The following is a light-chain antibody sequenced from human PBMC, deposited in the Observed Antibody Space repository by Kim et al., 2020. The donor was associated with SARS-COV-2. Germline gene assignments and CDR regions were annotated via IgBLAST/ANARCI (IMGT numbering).Light chain of an antibody. CDR3: HQRYSWPRT. CDR1: QSVGDY. Sequence: SLSPGERATLSCRASQSVGDYLGWYQQNPGQAPRLLIFDTSNRATGIPARFSGSGSGTDFTLTITSLEPEDFAVYYCHQRYSWPRTFGQGTKLEI. V-gene: IGKV3-11*01. J-gene: IGKJ2*01. CDR2: DTS.